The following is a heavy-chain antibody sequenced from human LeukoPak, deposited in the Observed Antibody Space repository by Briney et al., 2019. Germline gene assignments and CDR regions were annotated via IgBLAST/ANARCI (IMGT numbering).Heavy chain of an antibody. CDR1: GFTFSDYY. CDR2: ISSSSSRI. J-gene: IGHJ3*02. CDR3: VRDHVDPDSSTGYTFEAFDT. V-gene: IGHV3-11*04. Sequence: GGSLRLSCAASGFTFSDYYMAWIRQAPGRGPEWLSYISSSSSRIYYVDSVRGRFTISRDNAKNSLYLQMNSLRAEDTAIYFCVRDHVDPDSSTGYTFEAFDTWGQGTLVTVSS. D-gene: IGHD3-9*01.